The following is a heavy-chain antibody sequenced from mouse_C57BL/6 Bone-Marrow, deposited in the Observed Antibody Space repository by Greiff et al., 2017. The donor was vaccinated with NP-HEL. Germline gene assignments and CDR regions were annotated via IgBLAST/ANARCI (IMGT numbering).Heavy chain of an antibody. D-gene: IGHD1-1*01. J-gene: IGHJ4*01. V-gene: IGHV1-82*01. CDR2: IYPGDGDT. Sequence: QVQLQQSGPELVKPGASVKISCKASGYAFSSSWMNWVKQRPGKGLEWIGRIYPGDGDTNYNGKFKGQATLTADKSYSTAYMQLSSLTSEDSAVYFCARPYYGSPYYYAMDYWGQGTSFTVSS. CDR3: ARPYYGSPYYYAMDY. CDR1: GYAFSSSW.